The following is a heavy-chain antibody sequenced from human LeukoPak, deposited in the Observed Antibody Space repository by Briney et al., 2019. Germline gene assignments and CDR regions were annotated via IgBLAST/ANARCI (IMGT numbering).Heavy chain of an antibody. J-gene: IGHJ4*02. V-gene: IGHV3-48*03. D-gene: IGHD3-22*01. CDR1: GFTFSSYE. CDR3: ARDQYYYDSSGYYPTKFDY. CDR2: ISSSGSTI. Sequence: PGGSLRLSCAASGFTFSSYEMNWVRQAPGKGLEWVSYISSSGSTIYYADSVKGRFTISRDNAKNSLYLQMNSLRAEDTAVYYCARDQYYYDSSGYYPTKFDYWGQGTLVTVSS.